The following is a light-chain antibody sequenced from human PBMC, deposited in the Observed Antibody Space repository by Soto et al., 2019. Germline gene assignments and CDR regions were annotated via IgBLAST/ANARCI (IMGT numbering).Light chain of an antibody. CDR2: QDS. CDR3: QAWDNYTAI. Sequence: SSELTQPPSVSVSPGQTATILCSGNKLGDKYVSWYQQKPGQSLVMIIYQDSKRPSGIPERFSGSNSGNTATLTIRGTPAMDEADYYCQAWDNYTAIFGGGTKLTVL. J-gene: IGLJ2*01. V-gene: IGLV3-1*01. CDR1: KLGDKY.